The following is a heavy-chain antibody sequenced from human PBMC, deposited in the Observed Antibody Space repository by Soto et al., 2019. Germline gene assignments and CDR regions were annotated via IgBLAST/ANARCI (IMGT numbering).Heavy chain of an antibody. J-gene: IGHJ4*02. Sequence: SEPLSLTCSVSGGSISCSYSSWIRQSPGKGLEWLGYVYYTGSTNYSPSLRSRVSISVDTPKNEFSLRLSSVTAADTAVYFCARSVAVPGAHIDYWGQGTQVTVSS. CDR1: GGSISCSY. V-gene: IGHV4-59*01. D-gene: IGHD6-19*01. CDR2: VYYTGST. CDR3: ARSVAVPGAHIDY.